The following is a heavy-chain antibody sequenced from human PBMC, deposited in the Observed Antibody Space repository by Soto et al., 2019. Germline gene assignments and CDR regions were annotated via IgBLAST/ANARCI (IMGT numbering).Heavy chain of an antibody. J-gene: IGHJ4*02. CDR1: GYTFANYD. CDR2: VSNKNGVT. D-gene: IGHD6-19*01. CDR3: ARERLNTGWYGFDY. V-gene: IGHV1-18*04. Sequence: QVQLVQSGGEVKKPGASVKVSCKTSGYTFANYDFSWVRQAPGHGLEWMGWVSNKNGVTSYAEKFRDRVTITTDTSTSTVYMELRSLTSDDTAVYFCARERLNTGWYGFDYWGQGAQVTVSS.